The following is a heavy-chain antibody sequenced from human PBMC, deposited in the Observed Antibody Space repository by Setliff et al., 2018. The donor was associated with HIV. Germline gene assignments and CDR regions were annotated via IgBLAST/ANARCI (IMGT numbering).Heavy chain of an antibody. V-gene: IGHV3-23*01. CDR1: GFTFSNFA. Sequence: PGGSLRLSCAASGFTFSNFAMSWVRQAPGKGLEWVSAISGGGGKTDYADSVKGRFTISRDNSKNTLYLQMNSLRADDTAVYYCARAFSGYYFDYWGQGTLVTVSS. CDR2: ISGGGGKT. D-gene: IGHD3-3*01. J-gene: IGHJ4*02. CDR3: ARAFSGYYFDY.